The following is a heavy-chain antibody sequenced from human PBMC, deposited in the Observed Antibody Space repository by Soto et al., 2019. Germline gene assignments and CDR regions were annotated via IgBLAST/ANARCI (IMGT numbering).Heavy chain of an antibody. J-gene: IGHJ6*02. CDR3: ARVHNYDFWCGPNPIYYGMDV. V-gene: IGHV1-2*04. CDR2: INPNSGGT. D-gene: IGHD3-3*01. CDR1: GYTFTGYY. Sequence: GASVKVSCKASGYTFTGYYMHWVRQAPGQGLEWMGWINPNSGGTNYAQKFQGWVTMTRDTSISTAYMELSRLRSDDTAVYYCARVHNYDFWCGPNPIYYGMDVCGQGTTVTVSS.